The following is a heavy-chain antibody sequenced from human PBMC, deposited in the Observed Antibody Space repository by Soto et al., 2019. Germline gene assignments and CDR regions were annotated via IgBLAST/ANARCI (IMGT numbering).Heavy chain of an antibody. CDR3: ASLYSGSYLFDY. J-gene: IGHJ4*02. CDR2: IIPIFGTA. D-gene: IGHD1-26*01. Sequence: ASVKVSCKASGGTFSSYAISWVRQAPGQGLEWMGGIIPIFGTANYAQKFQGRVTITADESTSTAYMELSSLRSEDTAVYYCASLYSGSYLFDYWGQGTLVTVSS. CDR1: GGTFSSYA. V-gene: IGHV1-69*13.